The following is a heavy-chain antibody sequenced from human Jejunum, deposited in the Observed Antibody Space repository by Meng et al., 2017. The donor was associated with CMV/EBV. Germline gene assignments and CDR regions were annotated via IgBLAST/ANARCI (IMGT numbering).Heavy chain of an antibody. CDR3: AHFVGGYYPSRPDY. CDR1: GFSPSTSGEG. D-gene: IGHD1-26*01. J-gene: IGHJ4*02. V-gene: IGHV2-5*02. CDR2: IYRGDDK. Sequence: QNPLKESGPTPVKPTQTPTLTCSFSGFSPSTSGEGVGWIRQPPGKALEWLALIYRGDDKRYSPSLNSRLTIAKDTSKNEVVLTLTNMGPIDTGTYYCAHFVGGYYPSRPDYWGQGTLVTVSS.